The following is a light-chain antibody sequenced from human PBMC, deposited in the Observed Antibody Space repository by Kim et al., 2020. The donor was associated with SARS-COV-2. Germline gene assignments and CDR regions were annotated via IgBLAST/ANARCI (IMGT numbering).Light chain of an antibody. Sequence: VSPGQTASIPCAGDKLGDKYACWYQQTPGQSPVLVIYQDNKRPSGIPERFSGSNSGNTATLTISGTQAMDEADYYCQAWDSSTAVFGGGTQLTVL. V-gene: IGLV3-1*01. CDR2: QDN. J-gene: IGLJ3*02. CDR3: QAWDSSTAV. CDR1: KLGDKY.